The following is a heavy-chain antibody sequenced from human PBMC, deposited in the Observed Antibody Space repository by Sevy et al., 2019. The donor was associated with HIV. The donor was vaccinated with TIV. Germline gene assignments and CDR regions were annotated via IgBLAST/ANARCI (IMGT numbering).Heavy chain of an antibody. Sequence: GGSLRLSCAASGFTFSIYWMTWVRQAPGKGLEWVANIKQDGSEKYYVNSVKGRFTISRDNAKNSLYLQMNSLRADDTAVYYCARYWGEDFDDRRASYYYFYGMDVWGQGTTVTVSS. CDR3: ARYWGEDFDDRRASYYYFYGMDV. V-gene: IGHV3-7*01. J-gene: IGHJ6*02. D-gene: IGHD3-16*01. CDR1: GFTFSIYW. CDR2: IKQDGSEK.